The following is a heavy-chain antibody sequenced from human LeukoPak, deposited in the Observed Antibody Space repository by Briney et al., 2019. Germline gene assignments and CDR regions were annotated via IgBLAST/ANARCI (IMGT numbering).Heavy chain of an antibody. Sequence: GGSLRLSCAASGFTFSSYGMHWVRQAPGKGLEWVAFIRYDGSNKYYADSVKGRFTISRDNSKNTLYLQMNSLRAEDTAVYYCAKDGTVTSRVPTDWGQGTLVTVSS. CDR2: IRYDGSNK. D-gene: IGHD4-17*01. V-gene: IGHV3-30*02. J-gene: IGHJ4*02. CDR1: GFTFSSYG. CDR3: AKDGTVTSRVPTD.